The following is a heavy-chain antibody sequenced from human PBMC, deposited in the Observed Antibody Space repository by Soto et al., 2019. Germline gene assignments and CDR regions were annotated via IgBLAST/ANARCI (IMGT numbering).Heavy chain of an antibody. V-gene: IGHV3-23*01. CDR3: DKERETVSLVALAL. CDR2: IAFTGSAT. D-gene: IGHD4-4*01. CDR1: GFTFHDYA. J-gene: IGHJ1*01. Sequence: GGSLSLSCATSGFTFHDYAMSWVRQAPGKGLEWVSAIAFTGSATYYADSAKGRFTISIDNSKNIVYLQMNSLRVDDTALYYCDKERETVSLVALALWGQGTYVTVAS.